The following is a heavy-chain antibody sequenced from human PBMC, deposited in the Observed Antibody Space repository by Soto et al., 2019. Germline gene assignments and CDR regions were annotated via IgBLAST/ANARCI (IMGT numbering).Heavy chain of an antibody. J-gene: IGHJ4*02. CDR1: GYTFTNYG. D-gene: IGHD5-12*01. CDR3: GRVRGGTSGYSGYDLGKWDN. V-gene: IGHV1-18*01. CDR2: ISVYNGNT. Sequence: VPLVQSGAEVKKPGASVKVSCKASGYTFTNYGLSWVRQAPGQGLEWMGWISVYNGNTNYAQNLQDRATMTADTSTSTAYMEVGTLRSDDTAVYYGGRVRGGTSGYSGYDLGKWDNGGQGPRVTVSS.